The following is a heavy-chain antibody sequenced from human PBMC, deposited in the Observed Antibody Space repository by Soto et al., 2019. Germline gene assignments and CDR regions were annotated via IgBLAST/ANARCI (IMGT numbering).Heavy chain of an antibody. CDR1: GGSISSGGYY. J-gene: IGHJ6*02. V-gene: IGHV4-31*03. CDR2: IYYSGST. Sequence: PSETLSLTCTVSGGSISSGGYYWSWIRQHPGKGLEWIGYIYYSGSTYYNPSLKSRVTVSVDTSKNQFSLKLSSVTAADTAVYYCARDQSGYDLESNSHYYYGIDVWGQGTTVTVSS. D-gene: IGHD5-12*01. CDR3: ARDQSGYDLESNSHYYYGIDV.